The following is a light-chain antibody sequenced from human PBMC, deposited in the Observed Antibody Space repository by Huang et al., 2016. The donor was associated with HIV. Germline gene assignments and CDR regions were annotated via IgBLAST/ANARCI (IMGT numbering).Light chain of an antibody. CDR3: QQYGSSPLFT. Sequence: EIVLTQSPGTLSLSPGERATLSCRASQSVSRRYLASYQQKPGQAPRLLIDGAPSRATGSPDRCSGSGSGTDCTLTISRLEPEDFAVYYCQQYGSSPLFTFGPGTKVDIK. CDR1: QSVSRRY. V-gene: IGKV3-20*01. CDR2: GAP. J-gene: IGKJ3*01.